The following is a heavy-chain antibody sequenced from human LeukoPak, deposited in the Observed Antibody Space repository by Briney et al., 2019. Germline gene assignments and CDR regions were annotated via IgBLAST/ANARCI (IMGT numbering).Heavy chain of an antibody. CDR1: GGTFSSYA. J-gene: IGHJ6*03. Sequence: EASVKVSCKASGGTFSSYAISWVRQAPGQGLEWMGWISAYNGNTNYAQKLQGRVTMTTDTSTSTAYMELRSLRSDDTAVYYCARDDTATIAAGLSGVYYYYYMDVWGKGTTVTVSS. CDR2: ISAYNGNT. V-gene: IGHV1-18*01. CDR3: ARDDTATIAAGLSGVYYYYYMDV. D-gene: IGHD6-13*01.